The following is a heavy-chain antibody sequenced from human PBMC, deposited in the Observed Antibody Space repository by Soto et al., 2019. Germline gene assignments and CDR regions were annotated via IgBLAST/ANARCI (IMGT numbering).Heavy chain of an antibody. CDR3: ATSRGYSTNYALDY. CDR2: INPNSGGT. V-gene: IGHV1-2*04. CDR1: GYTFTGYY. Sequence: ASVKVSCKASGYTFTGYYMHWVRQAPGQGLEWMGWINPNSGGTNYAQKFQGWVTMTRDTSISTAYMELSRLRSDDTAVYYCATSRGYSTNYALDYWGQGTLVTVSS. D-gene: IGHD5-18*01. J-gene: IGHJ4*02.